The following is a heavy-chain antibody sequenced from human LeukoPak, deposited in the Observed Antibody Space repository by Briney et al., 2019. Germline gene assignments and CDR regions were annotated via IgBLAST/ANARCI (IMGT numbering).Heavy chain of an antibody. Sequence: SVKVSCKASGGTFSSYTISWVRQAPGQGLEWMGRIIPILGIANYAQKFQGRVTITADKSTNTAYMELSSLRSEDTAVYYCASALTDIVVVVAATEDAFDIWGQGTMVTVSS. D-gene: IGHD2-15*01. CDR1: GGTFSSYT. J-gene: IGHJ3*02. CDR3: ASALTDIVVVVAATEDAFDI. V-gene: IGHV1-69*02. CDR2: IIPILGIA.